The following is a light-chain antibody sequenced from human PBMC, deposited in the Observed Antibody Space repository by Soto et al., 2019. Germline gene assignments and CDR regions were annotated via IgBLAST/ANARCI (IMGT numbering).Light chain of an antibody. CDR1: SSNIGSNS. CDR2: SRN. Sequence: QSVLTQPPSASGTPGQRVTISCSGSSSNIGSNSVNWYQQFPGTAPKLLIYSRNQRPSGVPDRFSGSKSGTSASLAINGLQSEDEADYYCLVWDDSLNGYVFGTGTKGTVL. J-gene: IGLJ1*01. V-gene: IGLV1-44*01. CDR3: LVWDDSLNGYV.